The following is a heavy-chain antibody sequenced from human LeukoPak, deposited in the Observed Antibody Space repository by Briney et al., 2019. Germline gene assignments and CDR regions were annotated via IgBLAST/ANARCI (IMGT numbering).Heavy chain of an antibody. J-gene: IGHJ4*02. V-gene: IGHV3-48*03. CDR2: ISSSGSTI. Sequence: QAGGSLRLSCAASGFTFSSYEMNWVRQAPGKGLEWVSYISSSGSTIYYADSVKGRFTISRDNAKNSLYLQMNSLRAEDTAVYYCAKVRLSEQWLEPLDYWGQGTLVTVSS. CDR3: AKVRLSEQWLEPLDY. D-gene: IGHD6-19*01. CDR1: GFTFSSYE.